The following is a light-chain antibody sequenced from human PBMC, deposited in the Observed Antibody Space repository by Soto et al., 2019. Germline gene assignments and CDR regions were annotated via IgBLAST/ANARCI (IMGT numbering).Light chain of an antibody. CDR1: QNINNY. V-gene: IGKV1-33*01. CDR2: DAS. J-gene: IGKJ5*01. CDR3: QQYANLPT. Sequence: DIQMTQSPSSLSASVGDRVTITCQASQNINNYLNWYQQKPGRAPKLLIYDASNLEAGVPSRFRGSGPGTDFTFTISRLQPEDIATYYFQQYANLPTFGPGTRLDIX.